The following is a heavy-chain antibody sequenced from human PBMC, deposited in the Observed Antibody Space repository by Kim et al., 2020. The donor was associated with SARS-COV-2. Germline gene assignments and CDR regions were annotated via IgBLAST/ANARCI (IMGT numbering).Heavy chain of an antibody. Sequence: GGSLRLSCAVSGFTARFNYMNWVRQAPGRGLEWVSTIFTGGSTSYADSVRGRFTISKDNSKNTLSLQMDSLTTDDTAVYYCARDQVGATGIDLWSQGTLV. CDR2: IFTGGST. V-gene: IGHV3-53*05. CDR3: ARDQVGATGIDL. J-gene: IGHJ4*02. CDR1: GFTARFNY. D-gene: IGHD1-26*01.